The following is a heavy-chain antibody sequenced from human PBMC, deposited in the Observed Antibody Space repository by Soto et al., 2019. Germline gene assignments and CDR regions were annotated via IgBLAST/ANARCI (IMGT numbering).Heavy chain of an antibody. D-gene: IGHD2-15*01. CDR3: ARGGSLYWYFDL. CDR1: GYTFTSYA. J-gene: IGHJ2*01. V-gene: IGHV1-3*01. CDR2: INAGNGNT. Sequence: QVQLVQSGAEVKKPGASVKVSCKASGYTFTSYAMHWVRQAPGQRLEWMGWINAGNGNTKYSQKFQGRVTITRDTSASTAYMELSSLRSEDTAVDYCARGGSLYWYFDLLGRGTLVTVSS.